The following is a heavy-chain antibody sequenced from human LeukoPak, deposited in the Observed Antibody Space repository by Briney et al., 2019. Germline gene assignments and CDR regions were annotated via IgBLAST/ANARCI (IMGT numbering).Heavy chain of an antibody. D-gene: IGHD3-10*01. Sequence: ASVKVSCKASGYTFTSYGISWVRQAPGQGLEWMGWISAYNGNTNYAQKLQGRVTMTTDTSTSTAYMELRSLRSDDTAVYYCARPRYYGSGSYPSFDYWGQGTLVTVSS. J-gene: IGHJ4*02. CDR2: ISAYNGNT. CDR3: ARPRYYGSGSYPSFDY. CDR1: GYTFTSYG. V-gene: IGHV1-18*01.